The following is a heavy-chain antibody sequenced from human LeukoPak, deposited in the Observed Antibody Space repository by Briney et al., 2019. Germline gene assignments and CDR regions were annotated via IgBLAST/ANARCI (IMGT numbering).Heavy chain of an antibody. V-gene: IGHV4-59*08. CDR3: RALNYLGSNWFDP. J-gene: IGHJ5*02. CDR1: GGSISSYY. Sequence: SETLSLTCTVSGGSISSYYWSWIRQPPGKGLEWIGYIYYSGSTNYNPSLKSRVTISVDTSKDQFSLKLSSVTAADTAVYYCRALNYLGSNWFDPWGQGTLVTVSS. D-gene: IGHD7-27*01. CDR2: IYYSGST.